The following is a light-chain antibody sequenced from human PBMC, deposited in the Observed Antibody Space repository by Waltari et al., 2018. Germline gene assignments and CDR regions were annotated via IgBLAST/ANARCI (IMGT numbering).Light chain of an antibody. CDR3: MQATHWPYT. CDR2: KIF. V-gene: IGKV2-30*01. J-gene: IGKJ2*01. CDR1: QSLVFSDGNIY. Sequence: DAVLTQSPLSLPVTLGQPASISCRSSQSLVFSDGNIYLNWFQQRPGQSPRRLIYKIFNRGAGVPDRFSGSGSGTDFTLKISRVEAEDVGGVYYCMQATHWPYTFGQGTKLEIK.